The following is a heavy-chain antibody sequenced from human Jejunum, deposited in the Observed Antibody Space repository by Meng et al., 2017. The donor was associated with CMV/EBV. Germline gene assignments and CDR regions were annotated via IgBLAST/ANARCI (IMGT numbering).Heavy chain of an antibody. Sequence: QLELWQSGGEVKKPGASVKVSCKASDYTFYTHAISWVRQAPGQGLEWMGWISPYNGNTKYAQNLQGRVTLTTDLSTSTAYMELRSLRSDDTAVYYCARKLRGGGWFDPWGQGTLVTVSS. CDR1: DYTFYTHA. J-gene: IGHJ5*02. D-gene: IGHD3-16*01. CDR3: ARKLRGGGWFDP. V-gene: IGHV1-18*01. CDR2: ISPYNGNT.